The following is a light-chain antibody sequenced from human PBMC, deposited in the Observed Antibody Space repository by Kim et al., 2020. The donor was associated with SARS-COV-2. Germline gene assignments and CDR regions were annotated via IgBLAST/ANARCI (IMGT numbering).Light chain of an antibody. J-gene: IGLJ3*02. V-gene: IGLV4-69*01. Sequence: QLVLTQSPSASASLGASVKVTCTLSSGHNSYAIAWHQQQPEKGPRFLMKLNSDGRHTRGDGIPDRFSGSSSGAERYLTITSLQSEDEADYYCQTWGSGILVFGGGTQLTVL. CDR3: QTWGSGILV. CDR2: LNSDGRH. CDR1: SGHNSYA.